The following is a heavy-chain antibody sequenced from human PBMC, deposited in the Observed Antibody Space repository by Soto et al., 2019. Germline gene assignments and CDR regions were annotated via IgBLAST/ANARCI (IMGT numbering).Heavy chain of an antibody. D-gene: IGHD2-8*02. CDR1: GGSFSSGGYY. V-gene: IGHV4-31*03. Sequence: QLQLQESGPGLVKPSQTLSLACTVSGGSFSSGGYYWSWIRQLPGKGLEWIGYIYYSGRTYYNPSLKRRITIALDTSKNQFSLKLSSVTAADTAVYYCARATSFSGHHGYWGQGTLVTVSS. CDR2: IYYSGRT. CDR3: ARATSFSGHHGY. J-gene: IGHJ4*02.